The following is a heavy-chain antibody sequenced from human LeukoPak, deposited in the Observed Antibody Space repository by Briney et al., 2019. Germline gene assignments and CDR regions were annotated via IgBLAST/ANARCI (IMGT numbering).Heavy chain of an antibody. J-gene: IGHJ4*02. V-gene: IGHV5-51*01. D-gene: IGHD1-1*01. CDR1: GSRFTSNW. CDR2: IYPGDSDN. Sequence: GESLKTSCKGSGSRFTSNWIGWVPPLPGKGLEMMGIIYPGDSDNRSRTFFQGQVTISVDKSISTAYLKWSSLKASDNAMYYCSMTSNYYFDYWGQGTLVTVSS. CDR3: SMTSNYYFDY.